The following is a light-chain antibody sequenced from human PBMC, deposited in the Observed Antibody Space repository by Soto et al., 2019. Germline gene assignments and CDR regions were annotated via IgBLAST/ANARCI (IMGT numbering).Light chain of an antibody. CDR1: QSLLHSNGYNY. V-gene: IGKV2-28*01. J-gene: IGKJ5*01. Sequence: DIVVTQSPLSLPVTPGEPASISCRSSQSLLHSNGYNYLDWYLQKPGQSPQVLIYLGSNRASGVPDRFSGSGSGTDFTLKIGRVEAEDVGVYYCMQALQTPAFGQGTRLEIK. CDR3: MQALQTPA. CDR2: LGS.